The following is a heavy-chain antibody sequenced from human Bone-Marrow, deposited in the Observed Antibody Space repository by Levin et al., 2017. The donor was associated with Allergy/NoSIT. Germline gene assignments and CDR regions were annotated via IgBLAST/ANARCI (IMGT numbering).Heavy chain of an antibody. J-gene: IGHJ2*01. CDR3: ARGFSYDWHFDL. Sequence: KVSCEGSGYSFTTYWIAWVRQMPGKGLEWMGIIYPGDSDTRYSPSFQGQVTISVDKSISTAYLLWNSLKAPDTAMYYCARGFSYDWHFDLWGRGTLVTVSS. V-gene: IGHV5-51*01. CDR2: IYPGDSDT. CDR1: GYSFTTYW. D-gene: IGHD5-18*01.